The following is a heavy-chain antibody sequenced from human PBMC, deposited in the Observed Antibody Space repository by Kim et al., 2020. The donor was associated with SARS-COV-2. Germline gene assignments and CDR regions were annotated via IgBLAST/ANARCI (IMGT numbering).Heavy chain of an antibody. CDR1: GGSFSGYY. D-gene: IGHD6-19*01. CDR2: INHSGST. Sequence: SETLSLTCAVYGGSFSGYYWSWIRQPPGKGLEWIGEINHSGSTNYNPSLKSRVTISVDTSKNQFSLKLSSVTAADTAVYYCARIRFIYSSGCIDYWGQGTLVTVSS. J-gene: IGHJ4*02. V-gene: IGHV4-34*01. CDR3: ARIRFIYSSGCIDY.